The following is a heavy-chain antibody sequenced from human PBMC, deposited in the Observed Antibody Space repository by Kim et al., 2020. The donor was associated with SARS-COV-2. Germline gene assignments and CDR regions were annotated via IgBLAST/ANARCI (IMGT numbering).Heavy chain of an antibody. Sequence: GGSLRLSCAASGFTFSSYSMNWVRQAPGKGLEWVSYISSSSSTIYYADSVKGRFTISRDNAKNSLYLQMNSLSDEDTAVYYCAREAGIAVAGTDYWGQGTLVPVSS. CDR3: AREAGIAVAGTDY. V-gene: IGHV3-48*02. J-gene: IGHJ4*02. CDR2: ISSSSSTI. D-gene: IGHD6-19*01. CDR1: GFTFSSYS.